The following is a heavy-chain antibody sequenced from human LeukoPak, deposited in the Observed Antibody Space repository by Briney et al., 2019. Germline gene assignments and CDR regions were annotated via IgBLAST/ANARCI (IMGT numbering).Heavy chain of an antibody. V-gene: IGHV4-4*08. CDR2: VFTGGET. J-gene: IGHJ3*01. CDR1: GGSISGY. CDR3: TRGRDLLHFGGEESAFDV. Sequence: SETLSLTCTVSGGSISGYWSWIRQPPGKTLEWIGYVFTGGETNYNPSLKSRVTISVDTSKNLFSLWLTSVTAADTAVYYCTRGRDLLHFGGEESAFDVWGQGTTVSVSS. D-gene: IGHD3-10*01.